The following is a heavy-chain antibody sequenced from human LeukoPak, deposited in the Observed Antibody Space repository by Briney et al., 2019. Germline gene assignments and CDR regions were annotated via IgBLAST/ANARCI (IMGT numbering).Heavy chain of an antibody. Sequence: ASVKVSCKTSGYSFSHYGISWWRQAPGQGLEWVGWISAFNYIIEYAQKFQGRVTMTQDTATSTAYMELRSLTSDDTAVFYWTGGSSIPPQGDPWGQGTLDSLSS. CDR1: GYSFSHYG. CDR2: ISAFNYII. D-gene: IGHD6-6*01. CDR3: TGGSSIPPQGDP. V-gene: IGHV1-18*01. J-gene: IGHJ5*02.